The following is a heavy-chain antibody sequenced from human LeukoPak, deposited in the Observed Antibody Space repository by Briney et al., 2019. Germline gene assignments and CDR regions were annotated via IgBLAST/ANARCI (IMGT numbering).Heavy chain of an antibody. Sequence: SETLSLTCSVSGGSIISYYWSWIRQPPGRGQEWIGYIYHTGTTNYNPSLKSRVTISVNTSTNQLSLRLNSVTAADTAVYYCARGSGWCSSSTCYSFDYWGQGSLVTVSS. J-gene: IGHJ4*02. V-gene: IGHV4-59*01. CDR3: ARGSGWCSSSTCYSFDY. CDR1: GGSIISYY. D-gene: IGHD2-2*01. CDR2: IYHTGTT.